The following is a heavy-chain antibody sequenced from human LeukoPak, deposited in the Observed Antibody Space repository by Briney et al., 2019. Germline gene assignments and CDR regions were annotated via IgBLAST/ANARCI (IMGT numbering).Heavy chain of an antibody. CDR3: AKEEGAHHGGSDY. V-gene: IGHV3-23*01. J-gene: IGHJ4*02. D-gene: IGHD2-15*01. CDR1: GFTFTSYA. Sequence: GGSLRLSCAASGFTFTSYAMSWVRQAPGKGLEWVSAISGRGGSTYYADSVKGRFTISRDNDKNTRYLRMNSLRAEDTAVYYCAKEEGAHHGGSDYWGQGTLVTVPS. CDR2: ISGRGGST.